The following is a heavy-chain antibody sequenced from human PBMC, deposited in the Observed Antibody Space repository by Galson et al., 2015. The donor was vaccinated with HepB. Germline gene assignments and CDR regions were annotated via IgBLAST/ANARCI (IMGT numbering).Heavy chain of an antibody. J-gene: IGHJ4*02. CDR2: ISGSGGST. V-gene: IGHV3-23*01. Sequence: LRLSCAASGFTFSSYAMSWVRQAPGKGLEWVSAISGSGGSTYYADSVKGRFTISRDNSKNTLYLQMNSLRAEDTAVYYCAKDRPSAYCGGDCYSDFDYWGQGTLVTVSS. CDR1: GFTFSSYA. CDR3: AKDRPSAYCGGDCYSDFDY. D-gene: IGHD2-21*02.